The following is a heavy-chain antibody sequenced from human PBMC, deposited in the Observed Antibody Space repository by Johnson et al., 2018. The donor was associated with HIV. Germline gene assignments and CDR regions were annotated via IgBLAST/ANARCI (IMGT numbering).Heavy chain of an antibody. V-gene: IGHV3-20*04. CDR1: GFSFDDYG. CDR3: AREFTYYYSSGSYPSGLDAFDI. D-gene: IGHD3-10*01. J-gene: IGHJ3*02. CDR2: ITWNGGSS. Sequence: MMLVESGGGVVRPGGSLRLSCAASGFSFDDYGMNWVRQVPGKGLEWVSGITWNGGSSTYADSVKGRFTISRDNAKDSLYLQMNSLRAEDTDLYYCAREFTYYYSSGSYPSGLDAFDIWGQGTRVTVSS.